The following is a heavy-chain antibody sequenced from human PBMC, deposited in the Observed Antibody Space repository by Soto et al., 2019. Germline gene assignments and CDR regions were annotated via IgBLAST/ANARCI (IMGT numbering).Heavy chain of an antibody. J-gene: IGHJ4*02. CDR1: GFTFSNYV. V-gene: IGHV3-23*01. CDR2: ISGSGGST. D-gene: IGHD2-15*01. Sequence: HPGGSLRLSCAASGFTFSNYVMSWVRQSPGKGLEWVSVISGSGGSTYYADSVKGRFTLSRDNSKNTVYLQMNSLRAEDTAVYYCAKDSPVGVPLLRDLHDWGQGTLVTVSS. CDR3: AKDSPVGVPLLRDLHD.